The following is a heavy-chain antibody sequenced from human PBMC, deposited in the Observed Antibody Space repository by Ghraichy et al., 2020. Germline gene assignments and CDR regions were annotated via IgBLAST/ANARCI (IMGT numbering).Heavy chain of an antibody. CDR1: GFTFSSYA. J-gene: IGHJ3*02. CDR2: ISGSGGST. CDR3: ANDTSASGSYGGADAFDI. V-gene: IGHV3-23*01. D-gene: IGHD1-26*01. Sequence: GGSLRLSCAASGFTFSSYAMSWVRQAPGKGLEWVSAISGSGGSTYYADSVKGRFTISRDNSKNTLYLQMNSLRAEDTAVYYCANDTSASGSYGGADAFDIWGQGPMVTVSS.